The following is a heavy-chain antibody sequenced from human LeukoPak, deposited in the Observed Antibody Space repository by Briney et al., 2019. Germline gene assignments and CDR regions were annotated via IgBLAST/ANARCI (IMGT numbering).Heavy chain of an antibody. D-gene: IGHD2-2*01. J-gene: IGHJ5*02. CDR3: ARTEGPGDEKYLVIDP. V-gene: IGHV1-2*02. Sequence: ASVKVSCKASGYTLTGYHMHWVRQAPGQRLEWMGWINPNSGSTNYAQKFQGRVTMTRDTSISTAYLEVTRLRSGDTAVYFCARTEGPGDEKYLVIDPWGPGTLVIVSS. CDR1: GYTLTGYH. CDR2: INPNSGST.